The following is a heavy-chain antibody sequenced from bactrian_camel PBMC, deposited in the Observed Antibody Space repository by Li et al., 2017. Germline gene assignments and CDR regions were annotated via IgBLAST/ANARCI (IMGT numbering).Heavy chain of an antibody. V-gene: IGHV3-2*01. CDR2: IYSDGRSP. J-gene: IGHJ4*01. CDR3: ATVRYADYGTTFVY. CDR1: GFTFSSYY. Sequence: QVQLVESGGGLVQPGGSLRLSCAASGFTFSSYYMSWVRQAPGKGLEWVSSIYSDGRSPYYADSMKDRFTISRDVAKNTVYLEMNSLKTEDTAVYYCATVRYADYGTTFVYWGQGTQVTVS. D-gene: IGHD4*01.